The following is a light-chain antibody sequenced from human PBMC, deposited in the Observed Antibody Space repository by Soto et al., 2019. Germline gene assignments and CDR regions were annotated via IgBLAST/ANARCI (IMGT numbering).Light chain of an antibody. J-gene: IGKJ1*01. V-gene: IGKV1-8*01. CDR3: QQYYSYAHP. CDR1: QGISSY. Sequence: AIRMTQSPSSFSASTGDRVTITCRASQGISSYLAWYQQKPGKAPKLLIYAASTLQSGVPSRFSGSRYGTDFTLTISCLQSEDFATYYWQQYYSYAHPFGRGTKVEIK. CDR2: AAS.